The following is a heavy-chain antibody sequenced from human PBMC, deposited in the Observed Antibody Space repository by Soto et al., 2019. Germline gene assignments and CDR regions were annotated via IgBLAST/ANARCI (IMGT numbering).Heavy chain of an antibody. Sequence: SETLSLTCTVSGGTISSSSYYWGWIRQPPGKGLEWIGSIYYSGSTYYNPSLKSRVTISVDTSKNQFSLKLSSATAADTAGYNCASPRGGDYPWFDPWGQGTLVTVSS. CDR3: ASPRGGDYPWFDP. CDR2: IYYSGST. D-gene: IGHD4-17*01. J-gene: IGHJ5*02. CDR1: GGTISSSSYY. V-gene: IGHV4-39*01.